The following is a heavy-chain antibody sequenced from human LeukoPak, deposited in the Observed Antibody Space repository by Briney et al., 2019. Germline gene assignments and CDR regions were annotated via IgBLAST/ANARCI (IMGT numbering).Heavy chain of an antibody. CDR2: INRSGST. Sequence: SETLSLTCTVSNYSISTDYYWCWIRQPPGEGLEWIGEINRSGSTNYNPSLNSRITISVDTSKNQFSLKLSSVTAADTAVYYCARALVLVYWGQGTLVTASS. CDR1: NYSISTDYY. J-gene: IGHJ4*02. D-gene: IGHD2-8*02. V-gene: IGHV4-38-2*02. CDR3: ARALVLVY.